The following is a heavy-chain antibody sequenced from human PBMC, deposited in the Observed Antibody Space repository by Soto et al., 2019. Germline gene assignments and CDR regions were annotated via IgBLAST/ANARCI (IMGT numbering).Heavy chain of an antibody. Sequence: ASVKVSCKASGYTFTGYYMHWVRQAPGHGPEWVGWINPNSGGTNYAQKFQGWVTMTRDTSISTAYMELSRLRSDDTAVYYCAREKNSAAAVAFDVWGQGTMVT. V-gene: IGHV1-2*04. J-gene: IGHJ3*01. CDR3: AREKNSAAAVAFDV. D-gene: IGHD6-13*01. CDR1: GYTFTGYY. CDR2: INPNSGGT.